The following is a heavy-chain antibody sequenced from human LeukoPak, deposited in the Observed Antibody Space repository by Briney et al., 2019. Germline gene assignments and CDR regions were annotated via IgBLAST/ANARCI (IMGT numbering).Heavy chain of an antibody. D-gene: IGHD3-3*01. Sequence: GESLKISCKGSGYTFSSYWIGWVRQMPGKGLEWMGIIYHGDSDTRHSPSLQGQVTISVDTSIGTAYLQWSSLKASDTAIYYCARQNDFRLDYWGQGTLVTVSS. V-gene: IGHV5-51*01. CDR2: IYHGDSDT. CDR3: ARQNDFRLDY. J-gene: IGHJ4*02. CDR1: GYTFSSYW.